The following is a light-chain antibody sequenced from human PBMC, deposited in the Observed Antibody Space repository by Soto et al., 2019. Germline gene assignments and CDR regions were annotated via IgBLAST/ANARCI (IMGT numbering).Light chain of an antibody. CDR1: QSITRW. J-gene: IGKJ2*01. V-gene: IGKV1-5*01. CDR2: DGS. CDR3: QQYSSYGRYT. Sequence: DIQMTQSPSTLSASVGDRVTITCRASQSITRWLAWYQQKPGRAPKLLIHDGSTLQSGVPSRFSGSGSGTEFTLTISGLQPDDGAAYYCQQYSSYGRYTFGQGTKLEIK.